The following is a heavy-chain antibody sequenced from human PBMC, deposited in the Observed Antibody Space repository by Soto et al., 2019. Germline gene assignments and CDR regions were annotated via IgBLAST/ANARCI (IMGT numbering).Heavy chain of an antibody. J-gene: IGHJ4*02. D-gene: IGHD1-7*01. CDR1: GFTFSSYD. CDR3: VRRVSGNYDY. CDR2: ISSNGGTT. Sequence: EVQLAESGGGMVQPGGSLRLSCVASGFTFSSYDMHWVRQAPGKGLEYVSSISSNGGTTYYGNSVKGRFTISRANSKNTLYRQMGSLRAEDMAVYYCVRRVSGNYDYWGQGTLVTVSS. V-gene: IGHV3-64*01.